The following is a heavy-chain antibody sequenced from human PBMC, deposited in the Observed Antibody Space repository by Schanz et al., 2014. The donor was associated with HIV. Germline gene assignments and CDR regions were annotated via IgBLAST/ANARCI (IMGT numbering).Heavy chain of an antibody. CDR2: ISGSGGDT. CDR1: GFTFSSYA. V-gene: IGHV3-23*01. J-gene: IGHJ6*02. CDR3: ARDLTGYFTMDA. D-gene: IGHD5-18*01. Sequence: EVQMLESGGGLVQPGGSLRLSCAASGFTFSSYAMSWVRQAPGKGLEWVSGISGSGGDTYYADSVKGRFTISRDNYRNTLDLQMDSLRAEDTAVYSCARDLTGYFTMDAWGQGTTVTVYS.